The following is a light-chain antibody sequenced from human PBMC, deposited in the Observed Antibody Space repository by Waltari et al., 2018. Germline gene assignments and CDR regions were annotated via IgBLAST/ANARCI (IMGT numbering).Light chain of an antibody. J-gene: IGLJ2*01. CDR2: DDD. V-gene: IGLV1-51*01. Sequence: QSVLTQPPSVSAAPGQRVTISCSGSSSNIGRSYVCWYQHVPGTAPKLLIYDDDKRLPASPGRFSGSKSGTSAVLGITGLQTEDEADYYCGTWDSGLSVVVFGGGTRLTVL. CDR1: SSNIGRSY. CDR3: GTWDSGLSVVV.